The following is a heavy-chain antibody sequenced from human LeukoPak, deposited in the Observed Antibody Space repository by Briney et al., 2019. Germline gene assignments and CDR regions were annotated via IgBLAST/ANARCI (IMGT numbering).Heavy chain of an antibody. D-gene: IGHD3-22*01. CDR2: INPSGGST. Sequence: ASVKVSCKASGYTFTSYYMHWVRQAPGQGLEWMGIINPSGGSTSYAQKFQGRVTMTRDMSTSTVYMELSSLRSEDTAVYYCASSSSGYYYPEGYWGQGTLVTVSS. CDR1: GYTFTSYY. V-gene: IGHV1-46*01. CDR3: ASSSSGYYYPEGY. J-gene: IGHJ4*02.